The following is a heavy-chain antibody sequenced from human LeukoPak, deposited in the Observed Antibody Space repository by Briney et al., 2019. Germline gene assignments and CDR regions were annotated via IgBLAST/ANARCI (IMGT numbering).Heavy chain of an antibody. D-gene: IGHD6-13*01. V-gene: IGHV3-23*01. CDR3: AKESSIAAAGNYYYYGMDV. J-gene: IGHJ6*02. CDR1: GFTFSSYA. CDR2: ISGSGGST. Sequence: PGGSLRLSCAASGFTFSSYAMSWVRQAPGKGLEWVSAISGSGGSTYYADSVKGRFTISRDNSKNTLYLQMNSLRAEDTAVYYCAKESSIAAAGNYYYYGMDVWGQGTTVTVSS.